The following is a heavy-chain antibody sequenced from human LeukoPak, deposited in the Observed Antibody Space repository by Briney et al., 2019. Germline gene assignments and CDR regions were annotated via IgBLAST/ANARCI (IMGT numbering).Heavy chain of an antibody. J-gene: IGHJ4*02. CDR2: ISFDGSDT. D-gene: IGHD6-19*01. CDR1: GFTFSTYT. V-gene: IGHV3-30*04. Sequence: PGGSLRLSCAASGFTFSTYTMHCVRQAPGKGLEWVALISFDGSDTYSADSVKGRFTISRDNSKNTMYLQMNRLRPEDTAVYYCARDIGPIEVAGRSKDYWGQGTRVIVSS. CDR3: ARDIGPIEVAGRSKDY.